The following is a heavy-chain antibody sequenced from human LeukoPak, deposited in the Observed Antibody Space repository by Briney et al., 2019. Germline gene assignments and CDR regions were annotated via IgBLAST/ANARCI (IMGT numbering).Heavy chain of an antibody. CDR2: ISGSGSTI. V-gene: IGHV3-48*01. CDR1: GFTFSTYN. Sequence: GGSLRLSCAASGFTFSTYNMNWVRQAPRKGLEWVSYISGSGSTIYYADSVKGRFTISRDNAKNSLFLQVNSLRAEDTAVYYCARGARYSSSWYYFDYWGQGTLVTVSS. J-gene: IGHJ4*02. CDR3: ARGARYSSSWYYFDY. D-gene: IGHD6-13*01.